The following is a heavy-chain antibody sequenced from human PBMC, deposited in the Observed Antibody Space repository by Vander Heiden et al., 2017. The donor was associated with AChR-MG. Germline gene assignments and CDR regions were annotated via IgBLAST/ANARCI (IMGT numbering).Heavy chain of an antibody. J-gene: IGHJ4*02. Sequence: QVQLVESGGGVVQPERSLRLSCAVSGFTLRSFAFHWVRQAPGKGLEWVAAISGDGKKEYYADSVKGRLTISRDISKSTVNLQMSSLRTEDTAVYYCVRGGGSGIYPFGYWGQGTLVTVSS. CDR2: ISGDGKKE. V-gene: IGHV3-30*04. CDR3: VRGGGSGIYPFGY. D-gene: IGHD3-10*01. CDR1: GFTLRSFA.